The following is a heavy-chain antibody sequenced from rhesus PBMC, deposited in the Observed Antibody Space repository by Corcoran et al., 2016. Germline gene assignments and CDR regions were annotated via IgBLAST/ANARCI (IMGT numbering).Heavy chain of an antibody. V-gene: IGHV1S2*01. Sequence: QVQLVQSGAEVKKPGSSVKVSCKASGYTFTDYYMHWVRQAPRQGLEWMGWNNPYNDNTKYAQKFPGRFTMTRDTSTSTAYMGRSSLRAEDTAVYYCARGPGYCTGSGCYADWYFDLWGPGTPITISS. CDR1: GYTFTDYY. J-gene: IGHJ2*01. CDR2: NNPYNDNT. D-gene: IGHD2-21*01. CDR3: ARGPGYCTGSGCYADWYFDL.